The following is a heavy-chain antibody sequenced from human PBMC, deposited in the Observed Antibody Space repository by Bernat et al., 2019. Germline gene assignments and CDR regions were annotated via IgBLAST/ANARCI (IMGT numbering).Heavy chain of an antibody. J-gene: IGHJ6*02. CDR1: GFTFSSYA. V-gene: IGHV3-30-3*01. CDR2: ISFDGSNK. CDR3: AKASIAARISFYGMDV. D-gene: IGHD6-6*01. Sequence: QVQLVESGGGVVQPGRSLRLSCAASGFTFSSYAMHWVRQAPGKGLEWVTVISFDGSNKNYADSVKGRFTISRDNYNNTLYLQMNSLRAEDTAVYYCAKASIAARISFYGMDVWGQGTTVTVSS.